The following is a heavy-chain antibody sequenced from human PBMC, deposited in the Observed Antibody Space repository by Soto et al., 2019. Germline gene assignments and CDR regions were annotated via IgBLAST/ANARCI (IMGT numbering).Heavy chain of an antibody. Sequence: QVRLQQWGTGLLKSSETLSLTCAVCGGSFSGYYWSWLRQPPGKGLEWIGEINHSGSPNYNPSLKSRVTISVDTSKNQFSLKMTSVTAADTAVYYCATANWSHHYFDPWGQGTLVTVSS. CDR1: GGSFSGYY. CDR2: INHSGSP. J-gene: IGHJ5*02. CDR3: ATANWSHHYFDP. D-gene: IGHD1-1*01. V-gene: IGHV4-34*01.